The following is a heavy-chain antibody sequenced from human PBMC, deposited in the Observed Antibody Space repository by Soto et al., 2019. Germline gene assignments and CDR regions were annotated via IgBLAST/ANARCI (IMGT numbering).Heavy chain of an antibody. CDR1: GYTFTSYG. V-gene: IGHV1-18*01. CDR2: ISAYNGNT. Sequence: ASVKVSCKASGYTFTSYGISWVRQAPGQGLEWMGWISAYNGNTNYAQKLQGRVTMTTDTSTSTAYMELRSLRSDDTAVYYCARDLARKAVAGTTWFTPWAQGTLVPVSS. CDR3: ARDLARKAVAGTTWFTP. J-gene: IGHJ5*02. D-gene: IGHD6-19*01.